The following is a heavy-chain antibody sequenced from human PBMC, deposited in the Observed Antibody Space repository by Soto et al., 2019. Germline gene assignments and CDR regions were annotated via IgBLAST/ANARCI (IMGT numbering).Heavy chain of an antibody. CDR1: GFTFSSYS. J-gene: IGHJ4*02. CDR2: ISSSSSYI. D-gene: IGHD2-15*01. Sequence: EVQLVESGGGLVKPGGSLRLSCAASGFTFSSYSMNWVRQAPGKGLEWVSSISSSSSYIYYADSVKGRFTISRDNAKNSLYLQMNSLRAEDTAVYYCARGVLGYCSGGSCYRNSTLFDYWGQGTLVTVSS. V-gene: IGHV3-21*01. CDR3: ARGVLGYCSGGSCYRNSTLFDY.